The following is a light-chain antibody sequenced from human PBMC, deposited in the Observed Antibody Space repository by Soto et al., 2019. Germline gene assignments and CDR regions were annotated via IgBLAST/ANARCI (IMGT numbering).Light chain of an antibody. CDR2: GAS. CDR3: EQYNNWPPLT. V-gene: IGKV3-15*01. Sequence: EIVMTQSLATLSVSPGERAILSCRASQSVSSNLAWYQQKPGQAPRLLIYGASTRATGIPARFSGSGSGTEFPLTISSLQSEDFAVYYCEQYNNWPPLTFGGGTKVEIK. J-gene: IGKJ4*01. CDR1: QSVSSN.